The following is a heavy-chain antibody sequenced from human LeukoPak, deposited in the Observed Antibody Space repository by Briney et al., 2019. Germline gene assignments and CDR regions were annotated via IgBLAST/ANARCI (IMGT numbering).Heavy chain of an antibody. CDR2: ISRDGGTA. Sequence: GGSLRLSCAASGFAFRKYSIHWVRQAPGKGLEYVSGISRDGGTADYANSVKGRFTISRDNSKNTLYLQMGSLRAEDMAVYYCAIEDRDRDAFDIWGQGTMVTVSS. D-gene: IGHD5-24*01. J-gene: IGHJ3*02. CDR3: AIEDRDRDAFDI. V-gene: IGHV3-64*01. CDR1: GFAFRKYS.